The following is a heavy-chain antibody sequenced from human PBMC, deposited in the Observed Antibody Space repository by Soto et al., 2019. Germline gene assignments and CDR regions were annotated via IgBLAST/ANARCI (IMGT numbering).Heavy chain of an antibody. J-gene: IGHJ6*02. CDR2: ISYSGST. Sequence: QVQLQESGPGLVKPSQTLSLTCSISGASISSDDYYWSWFRQPPGKGLEWIGYISYSGSTYYNPSLKSRITISVDTSKTQFSLILSSVTAADTAVFYCAREVNNYYGMDVWGQGITVTVSS. V-gene: IGHV4-30-4*01. CDR1: GASISSDDYY. CDR3: AREVNNYYGMDV.